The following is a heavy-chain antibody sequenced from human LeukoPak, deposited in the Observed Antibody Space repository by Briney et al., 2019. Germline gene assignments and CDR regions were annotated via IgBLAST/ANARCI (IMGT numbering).Heavy chain of an antibody. Sequence: GGSRRLSCAASGVTFSSSVMGWVRQTPGKGLEWVSAIRNSGGSINYADSVRGRFTISRDNSKNTLYLQMNGLRAEDTAIYYCAKGGYCSSTSCIFDYWGQGTLVTVSS. CDR2: IRNSGGSI. J-gene: IGHJ4*02. D-gene: IGHD2-2*01. CDR1: GVTFSSSV. CDR3: AKGGYCSSTSCIFDY. V-gene: IGHV3-23*01.